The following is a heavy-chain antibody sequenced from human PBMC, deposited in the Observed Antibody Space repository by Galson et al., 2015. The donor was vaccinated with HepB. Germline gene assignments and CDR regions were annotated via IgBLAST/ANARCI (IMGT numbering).Heavy chain of an antibody. J-gene: IGHJ6*02. D-gene: IGHD1-26*01. Sequence: SLRLSCAASGFTFSSYSMNWVRQAPGKGLEWVSSISSSSRTTYADSVKGRFTISRDNAKNTVSLQMRSLRAEDTAVYFCAALGGTYYMDVWGQGTTVTVSS. CDR2: ISSSSRT. CDR1: GFTFSSYS. CDR3: AALGGTYYMDV. V-gene: IGHV3-21*01.